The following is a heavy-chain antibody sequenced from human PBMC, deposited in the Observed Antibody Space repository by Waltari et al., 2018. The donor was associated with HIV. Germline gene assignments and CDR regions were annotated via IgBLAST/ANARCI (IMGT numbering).Heavy chain of an antibody. CDR2: ISGSGGST. D-gene: IGHD4-17*01. V-gene: IGHV3-23*01. CDR3: AKNLRWQIDY. CDR1: GFTFSSNV. J-gene: IGHJ4*02. Sequence: EVQLLESGGGLVQPGGSLRLSCAASGFTFSSNVMSWVSPAPGKGLEWVSAISGSGGSTYYADSVKGRFTISGDNSKNTLYLQMNSLRAEDTAIYYCAKNLRWQIDYWGQGTLVTVSS.